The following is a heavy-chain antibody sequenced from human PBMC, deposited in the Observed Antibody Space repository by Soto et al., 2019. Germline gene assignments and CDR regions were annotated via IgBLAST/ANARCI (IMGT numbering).Heavy chain of an antibody. J-gene: IGHJ4*02. Sequence: QVQLVESGGGVVQPGRSLRLSCSASGFTFSTFAVHWVRQAPGKGLEWVAVVSSDGYTKYYTDSVKGRFTISRDNSTNTWFLPRNGLRTEVTVMYYWARAPTSRLNYWGQGTLVTVSS. CDR1: GFTFSTFA. CDR2: VSSDGYTK. V-gene: IGHV3-30-3*01. CDR3: ARAPTSRLNY.